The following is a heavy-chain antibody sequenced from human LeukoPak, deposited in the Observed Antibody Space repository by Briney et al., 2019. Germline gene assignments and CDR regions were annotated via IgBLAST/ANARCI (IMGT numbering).Heavy chain of an antibody. J-gene: IGHJ4*02. D-gene: IGHD6-19*01. CDR2: ITPIFGTA. Sequence: SVKVSCKASGGTFSSYAISWVRQAPGQGLEWMGGITPIFGTANYAQKFQGRVTITADESTSTAYMELSSLRSEDTAVYYCARDPGAVAGTWFDYWGQGTLVTVSS. CDR1: GGTFSSYA. CDR3: ARDPGAVAGTWFDY. V-gene: IGHV1-69*13.